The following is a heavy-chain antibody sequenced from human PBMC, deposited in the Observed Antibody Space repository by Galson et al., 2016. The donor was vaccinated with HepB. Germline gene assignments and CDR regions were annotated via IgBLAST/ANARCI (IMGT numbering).Heavy chain of an antibody. CDR1: GYSFTNYF. J-gene: IGHJ4*02. CDR2: VNPGGADT. CDR3: ARVKLDDSGYYLDY. D-gene: IGHD3-22*01. Sequence: SVKVSCKASGYSFTNYFIHWLRQAPGQGLEWMGVVNPGGADTSYAQKLQGRVTMTRDTSTSTVYMVLTSLRSEDTAVYYCARVKLDDSGYYLDYWGQGTLVTVSS. V-gene: IGHV1-46*01.